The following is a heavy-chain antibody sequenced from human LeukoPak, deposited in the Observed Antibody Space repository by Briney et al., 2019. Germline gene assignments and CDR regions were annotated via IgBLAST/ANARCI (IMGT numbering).Heavy chain of an antibody. CDR2: INTDGSST. CDR3: AKTSQVGVAANPDFFDY. J-gene: IGHJ4*02. V-gene: IGHV3-74*01. CDR1: GFTFSSYW. Sequence: GGSLRLSCAASGFTFSSYWMHWVRQAPGKGLVWVSRINTDGSSTSYADSVKGRFTVSRDNAENTLHLQMNSLRAEDTAVYYCAKTSQVGVAANPDFFDYWGQGTLVTVSS. D-gene: IGHD6-13*01.